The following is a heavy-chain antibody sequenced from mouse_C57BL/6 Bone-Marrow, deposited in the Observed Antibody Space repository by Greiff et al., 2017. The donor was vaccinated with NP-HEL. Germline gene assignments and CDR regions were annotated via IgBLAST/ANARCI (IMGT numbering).Heavy chain of an antibody. V-gene: IGHV1-63*01. CDR3: GRRGQLLPFDY. Sequence: VQLQESGAELVRPGTSVKMSCKASGYTFTNYWIGWAKQRPGHGLEWIGDIYPGGGYTNYNEKFKGKATLTADKSSSTAYMQFSSLTSEDAAIYYCGRRGQLLPFDYWGQGTTLTVSS. CDR2: IYPGGGYT. CDR1: GYTFTNYW. J-gene: IGHJ2*01. D-gene: IGHD1-1*01.